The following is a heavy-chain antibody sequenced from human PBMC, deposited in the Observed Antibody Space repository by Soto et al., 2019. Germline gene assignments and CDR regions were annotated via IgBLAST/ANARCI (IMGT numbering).Heavy chain of an antibody. CDR3: ARRRTGGLDYGFDT. CDR1: GYNFTSYW. Sequence: PGESLKISCQGPGYNFTSYWIIGVRQMPGKGLEWMGRIDPSDSYPNYGPSFQGHVTISVDQSISTAYLQWNSLKASDTAMYYCARRRTGGLDYGFDTWGRGTLVTVSS. J-gene: IGHJ3*02. CDR2: IDPSDSYP. V-gene: IGHV5-10-1*01. D-gene: IGHD3-16*01.